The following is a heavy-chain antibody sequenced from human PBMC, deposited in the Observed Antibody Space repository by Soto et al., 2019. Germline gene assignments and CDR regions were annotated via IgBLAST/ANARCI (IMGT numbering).Heavy chain of an antibody. V-gene: IGHV3-7*03. CDR2: IKQDGSEK. D-gene: IGHD4-17*01. J-gene: IGHJ6*03. Sequence: GGSLRLSCAASGFTFSSYWMSWVRQAPGKGLEWVANIKQDGSEKYYVDSVKGRFTISRDNAKNSLYLQMNSLRAEDTAVYYCARDTNAFYGGNSYYYIDVWGKGTTVTVSS. CDR3: ARDTNAFYGGNSYYYIDV. CDR1: GFTFSSYW.